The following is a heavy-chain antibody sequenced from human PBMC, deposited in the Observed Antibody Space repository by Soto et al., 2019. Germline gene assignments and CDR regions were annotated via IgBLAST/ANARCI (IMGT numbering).Heavy chain of an antibody. CDR1: GVTLSNVW. Sequence: PGGSLRLSCAVSGVTLSNVWMNWVRQAPGKGPEWVGSIKSKTDGGTTDYAGPVKGRFTISRDDSENTLYLQMNSLKTEDTAVYYCSHGYYQYFESWGQGTLVTVSS. CDR2: IKSKTDGGTT. J-gene: IGHJ4*02. CDR3: SHGYYQYFES. V-gene: IGHV3-15*07. D-gene: IGHD5-18*01.